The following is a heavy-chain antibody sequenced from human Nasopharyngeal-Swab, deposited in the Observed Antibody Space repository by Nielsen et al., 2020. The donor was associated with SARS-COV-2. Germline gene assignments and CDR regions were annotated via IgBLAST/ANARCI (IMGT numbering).Heavy chain of an antibody. V-gene: IGHV1-18*01. Sequence: ASVKVSCKSSGYTFISYGITWVRQAPGQGLEWMGWISPYNGNTKYAQKFQGRVTMTTDTSTTTAYMELRSLKSDDTAVYYCARRHGVVEGSGCNYFDFLGQGTLVTVPS. CDR2: ISPYNGNT. CDR3: ARRHGVVEGSGCNYFDF. D-gene: IGHD6-19*01. CDR1: GYTFISYG. J-gene: IGHJ4*02.